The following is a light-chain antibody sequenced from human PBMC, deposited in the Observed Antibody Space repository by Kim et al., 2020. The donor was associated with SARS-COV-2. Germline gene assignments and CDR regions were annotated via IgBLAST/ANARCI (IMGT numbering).Light chain of an antibody. CDR2: AAS. Sequence: WQRTTLAGRAGQHVAANYLAWCLQNAGQAPRRHSFAASIRATGIPYRVNGSGSGTEFTLTISRLEPEDFAVYFCRQYGNSPWTFGQGTKREI. V-gene: IGKV3-20*01. CDR3: RQYGNSPWT. CDR1: QHVAANY. J-gene: IGKJ1*01.